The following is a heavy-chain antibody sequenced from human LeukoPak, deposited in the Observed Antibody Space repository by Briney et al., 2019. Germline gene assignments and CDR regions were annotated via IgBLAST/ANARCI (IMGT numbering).Heavy chain of an antibody. J-gene: IGHJ4*02. D-gene: IGHD5-24*01. CDR3: ARHSLNNYCSYY. V-gene: IGHV4-39*01. Sequence: SETLSLTCTVSGGSISSSTYSWTWIRQPPGKGLEWIGSIHYDGNTYYKPCLKSRVTISVDTSKIQFSLRLSSATAADMATYYCARHSLNNYCSYYWGQGTLVTVSS. CDR1: GGSISSSTYS. CDR2: IHYDGNT.